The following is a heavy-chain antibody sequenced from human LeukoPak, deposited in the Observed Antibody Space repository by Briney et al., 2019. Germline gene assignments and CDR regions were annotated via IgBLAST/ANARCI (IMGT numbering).Heavy chain of an antibody. V-gene: IGHV3-7*01. CDR1: GFTFDDYT. CDR2: IKQDGSEK. CDR3: ARDYYGPFDY. Sequence: PGGSLRLSCAASGFTFDDYTMHWVRQAPGKGLEWVANIKQDGSEKYYVDSVKGRFTISRDNAKNSLYLQMNSLRAEDTAVYYCARDYYGPFDYWGQGTLVTVSS. J-gene: IGHJ4*02. D-gene: IGHD3-10*01.